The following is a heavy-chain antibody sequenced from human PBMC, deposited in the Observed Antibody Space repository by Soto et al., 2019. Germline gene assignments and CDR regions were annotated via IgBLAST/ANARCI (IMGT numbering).Heavy chain of an antibody. V-gene: IGHV3-21*01. J-gene: IGHJ4*02. CDR1: GFTFSSYS. CDR2: ISSSSSYI. D-gene: IGHD3-22*01. Sequence: GGSLRLSCAASGFTFSSYSMNWVRQAPGKGLEWVSSISSSSSYIYYADSVKGRFTISRDNAKNSLYLQMNSLRAEDTAVYYCARDSDFYDSSGSIDYWGQGTLVTVSS. CDR3: ARDSDFYDSSGSIDY.